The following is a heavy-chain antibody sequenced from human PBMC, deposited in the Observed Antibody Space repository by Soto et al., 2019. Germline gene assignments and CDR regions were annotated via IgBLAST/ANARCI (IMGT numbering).Heavy chain of an antibody. Sequence: QVQLVQSGAEVKKPGASVKVSCKASGYTFTGYYMHWVRQAPGQGLEWMGWINPNSGGTNYAQKFQGWVTMTRDTYISTAYMELSRLRSDDTAVYYCARGVTDVVVVAATTLWWFDPWGQGTLVTVSS. J-gene: IGHJ5*02. CDR1: GYTFTGYY. V-gene: IGHV1-2*04. CDR2: INPNSGGT. D-gene: IGHD2-15*01. CDR3: ARGVTDVVVVAATTLWWFDP.